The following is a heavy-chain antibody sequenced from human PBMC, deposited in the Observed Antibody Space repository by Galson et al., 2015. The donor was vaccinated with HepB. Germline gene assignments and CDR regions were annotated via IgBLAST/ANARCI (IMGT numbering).Heavy chain of an antibody. CDR2: IIPTFGIA. CDR3: VRDNMGRIAAPVPNWFDP. D-gene: IGHD6-13*01. J-gene: IGHJ5*02. V-gene: IGHV1-69*13. Sequence: SVKVSCKASGGTFSSYGISWVRQAPGQGLEWMGGIIPTFGIANYAQKFQGRVTITADESTSTAYMELSSLRSEDTAVYYCVRDNMGRIAAPVPNWFDPWGQGTLVTVSS. CDR1: GGTFSSYG.